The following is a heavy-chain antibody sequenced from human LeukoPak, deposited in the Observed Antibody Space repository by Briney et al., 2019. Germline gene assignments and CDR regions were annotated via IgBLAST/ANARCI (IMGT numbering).Heavy chain of an antibody. J-gene: IGHJ3*02. CDR2: IYTSGST. V-gene: IGHV4-61*02. CDR3: VGWELLKDAFDI. Sequence: SQTLSLTCTVSGGSISSGSYYWSWIRQPAGKGLEWIGRIYTSGSTNYNPSLKSRVTMSVDTPKNQFSLKLSSVTAADTAVYYCVGWELLKDAFDIWGQGTMVTVSS. D-gene: IGHD1-26*01. CDR1: GGSISSGSYY.